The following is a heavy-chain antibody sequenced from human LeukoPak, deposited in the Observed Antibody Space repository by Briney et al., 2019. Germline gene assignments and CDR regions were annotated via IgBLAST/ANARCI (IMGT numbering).Heavy chain of an antibody. CDR1: GGSLSGYY. CDR3: AKDRISQIVVVITTGGCYDY. Sequence: PSETLSLTCAVYGGSLSGYYWSWIRQPPGKGLEWIGEINHSGSTNYNPSLKSRVTISVDTSKNQFSLKLSSVTAADTAVYYCAKDRISQIVVVITTGGCYDYWGQGTLVTVSS. V-gene: IGHV4-34*01. J-gene: IGHJ4*02. CDR2: INHSGST. D-gene: IGHD3-22*01.